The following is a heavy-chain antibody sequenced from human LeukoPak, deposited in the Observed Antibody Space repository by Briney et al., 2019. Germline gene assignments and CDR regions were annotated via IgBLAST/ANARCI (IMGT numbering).Heavy chain of an antibody. Sequence: SVKVSCKASGGTFSSYAISWVRQAPGQGLEWMGGIIPIFGTANYAQKFQGRVTITADESTSTAYVELSSLRSEDTAVYYCARAPPFGGVIAGPNWFDPWGQGTLVTVSS. D-gene: IGHD3-16*02. CDR1: GGTFSSYA. J-gene: IGHJ5*02. CDR2: IIPIFGTA. CDR3: ARAPPFGGVIAGPNWFDP. V-gene: IGHV1-69*01.